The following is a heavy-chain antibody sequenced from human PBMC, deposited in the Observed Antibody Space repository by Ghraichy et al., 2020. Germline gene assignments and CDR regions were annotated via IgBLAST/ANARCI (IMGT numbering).Heavy chain of an antibody. CDR3: ARTLSGAGSYYYPYYGMDV. CDR1: GYTFTNYG. J-gene: IGHJ6*02. Sequence: ASVKVSCKASGYTFTNYGIGWVRQAPGQGLEWMGWISGYNGYTYYAENLQGRVTMTTDTSTTTAYMELRSLESDDTAVYYCARTLSGAGSYYYPYYGMDVWGQETTVTVSS. D-gene: IGHD3-10*01. CDR2: ISGYNGYT. V-gene: IGHV1-18*01.